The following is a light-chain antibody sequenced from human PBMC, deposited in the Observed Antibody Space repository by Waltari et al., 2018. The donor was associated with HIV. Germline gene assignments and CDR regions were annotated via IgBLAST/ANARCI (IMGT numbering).Light chain of an antibody. J-gene: IGLJ3*02. CDR3: YSTDRSSTHNV. V-gene: IGLV3-10*01. Sequence: SYELTQPPSVSVSPGQTARITCSGDALPNKYAYWYQPKSGQAPVLVIYEDIKRPPGIPEGFSGSSSGTMATFTISGAQVDDEADYYCYSTDRSSTHNVFGGGTILTVL. CDR2: EDI. CDR1: ALPNKY.